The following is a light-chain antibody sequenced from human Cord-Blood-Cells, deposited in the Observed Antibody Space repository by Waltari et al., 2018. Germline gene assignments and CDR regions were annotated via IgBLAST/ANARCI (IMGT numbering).Light chain of an antibody. J-gene: IGKJ4*02. V-gene: IGKV3-15*01. CDR1: QSVSSN. CDR3: QQDNNWAKRT. CDR2: GAY. Sequence: EIVMTQSPATLSVSPGETATLSCRASQSVSSNLAWYQQKPGQAPRLLIYGAYTRATGIPARFSGSGSGTEFTLTISSLQSEDFAVYYCQQDNNWAKRTFGGGTKVEIK.